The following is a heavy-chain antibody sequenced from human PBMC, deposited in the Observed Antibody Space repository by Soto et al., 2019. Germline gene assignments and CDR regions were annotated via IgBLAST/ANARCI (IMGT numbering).Heavy chain of an antibody. D-gene: IGHD2-8*01. CDR2: IKQDGSEK. CDR1: GFTFSSYW. V-gene: IGHV3-7*04. Sequence: EVQLVESGGGLVQPGGYLRLSCAASGFTFSSYWMSWVRQAPGKGLEWVANIKQDGSEKYYVDSVKGRFTISRDNAKNSLYLQMNSLRAEDTAVYYCARAIVLMVYATQYYFDYWGQGTLVTVSS. CDR3: ARAIVLMVYATQYYFDY. J-gene: IGHJ4*02.